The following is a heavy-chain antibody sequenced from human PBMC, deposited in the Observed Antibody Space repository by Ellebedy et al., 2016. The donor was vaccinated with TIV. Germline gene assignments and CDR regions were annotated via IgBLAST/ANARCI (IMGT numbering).Heavy chain of an antibody. Sequence: GESLKISCKGSGYSFTGYWIAWVRQMPGKGLEWMGIIFPFDSDTRYSPSFQGQVTISADRTPTTAYLQWSSLRASDSAMYYCARSLAGYGYIDSWGQGTLVNVSS. CDR1: GYSFTGYW. CDR2: IFPFDSDT. D-gene: IGHD5-12*01. J-gene: IGHJ4*02. V-gene: IGHV5-51*01. CDR3: ARSLAGYGYIDS.